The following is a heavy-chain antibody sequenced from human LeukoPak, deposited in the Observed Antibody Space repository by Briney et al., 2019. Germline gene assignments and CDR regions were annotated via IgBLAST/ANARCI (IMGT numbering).Heavy chain of an antibody. CDR3: ARYTYYYGSGTFDAFDI. V-gene: IGHV4-4*02. CDR2: MHHSGST. CDR1: GGSISSSNW. D-gene: IGHD3-10*01. J-gene: IGHJ3*02. Sequence: SGTLSLTCAVSGGSISSSNWWSWVRQPPGKGLEWIGEMHHSGSTNYNPSLKSRVTISVDTSKNQFSLKLSSVTAADTAVYYCARYTYYYGSGTFDAFDIWGQGTMVTVSS.